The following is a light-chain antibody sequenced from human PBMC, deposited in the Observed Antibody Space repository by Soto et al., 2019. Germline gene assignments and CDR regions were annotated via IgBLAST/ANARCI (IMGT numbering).Light chain of an antibody. CDR1: QSVSSN. Sequence: EIVMTQSPATLSVSPGERPTLSCRASQSVSSNLAWYQQKPGQAPRLLIYGTSTRATGVPARFSGSGSGTEFTLTISSLQSEDFAVYYCQQYDNWLTFGGGTKVEIK. V-gene: IGKV3-15*01. CDR3: QQYDNWLT. CDR2: GTS. J-gene: IGKJ4*01.